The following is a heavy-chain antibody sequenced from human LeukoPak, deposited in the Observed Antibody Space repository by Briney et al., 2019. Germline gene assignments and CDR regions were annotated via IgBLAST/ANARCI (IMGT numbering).Heavy chain of an antibody. CDR2: IYSDGST. CDR1: GFTASRNY. CDR3: ARGGVEARGYFDY. V-gene: IGHV3-66*01. Sequence: GGSLRLSCAASGFTASRNYMSWVRQAPGKGLEWVSVIYSDGSTYYADSVKDRFTISRDNSKNTLYLQMNNLRAEDTAVYYCARGGVEARGYFDYWGQGTLVTVSS. D-gene: IGHD6-6*01. J-gene: IGHJ4*02.